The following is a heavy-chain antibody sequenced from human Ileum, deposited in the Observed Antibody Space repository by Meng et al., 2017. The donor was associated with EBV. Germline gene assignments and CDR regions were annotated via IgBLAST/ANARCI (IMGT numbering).Heavy chain of an antibody. CDR2: IYTGGST. CDR3: ASKSEGYDH. CDR1: GFTVSSNY. Sequence: GQLVESGGGLIPPGGSLILSCAASGFTVSSNYMSWVRQAPGKGLEWVSVIYTGGSTYYADSVKGRFTISRDNSKNTLYLQMNSLRGEDTAVYYCASKSEGYDHWGQGTLVTVSS. J-gene: IGHJ4*02. V-gene: IGHV3-53*01. D-gene: IGHD5-12*01.